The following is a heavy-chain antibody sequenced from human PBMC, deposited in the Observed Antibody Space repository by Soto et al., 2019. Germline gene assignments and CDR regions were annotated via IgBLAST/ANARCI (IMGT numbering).Heavy chain of an antibody. V-gene: IGHV3-33*01. Sequence: LRLSCAASGFTFSSFGMHWVRQAPGKGLEWVAVIWYDGSNKYYADSVKGRFTISRDNSKNTLYLQMNSLRAEDTAVYYCARVEGSSWDNYYYCMDVWGQGTTVTVS. D-gene: IGHD6-13*01. CDR3: ARVEGSSWDNYYYCMDV. J-gene: IGHJ6*02. CDR2: IWYDGSNK. CDR1: GFTFSSFG.